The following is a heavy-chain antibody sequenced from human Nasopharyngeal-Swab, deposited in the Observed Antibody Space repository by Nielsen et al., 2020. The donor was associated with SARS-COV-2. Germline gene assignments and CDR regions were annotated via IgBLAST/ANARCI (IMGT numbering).Heavy chain of an antibody. V-gene: IGHV1-46*01. CDR2: INPNAGST. J-gene: IGHJ3*02. D-gene: IGHD5-18*01. Sequence: ASVKVSCKASGYTFTRYYMHWVRQAPGQGLEWMGLINPNAGSTTYAQQFQGKVTMTRDTSTSAVYMELSSLRSEDTAVYYCARGKRGFSYGSDAFDIWGQGTMVTVSS. CDR3: ARGKRGFSYGSDAFDI. CDR1: GYTFTRYY.